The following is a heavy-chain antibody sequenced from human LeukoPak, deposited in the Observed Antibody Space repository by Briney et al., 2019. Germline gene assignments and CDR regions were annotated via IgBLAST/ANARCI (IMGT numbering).Heavy chain of an antibody. CDR3: ATRSIAAVLH. J-gene: IGHJ4*02. V-gene: IGHV3-23*01. CDR1: GFTFSSYA. CDR2: ISGSGGST. Sequence: GGSLRLSCAAPGFTFSSYAMSWVRQAPGKGLEWVSAISGSGGSTFYADSVKGRFTISRDNSKNTLYLQMNSLSAEDTAVYYCATRSIAAVLHWGQGTQVTVSS. D-gene: IGHD6-6*01.